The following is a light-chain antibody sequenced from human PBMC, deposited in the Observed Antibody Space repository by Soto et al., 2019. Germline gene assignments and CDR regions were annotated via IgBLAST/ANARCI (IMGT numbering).Light chain of an antibody. CDR2: DVT. Sequence: QSVLTQPPSVSGSPGQSVTISCTVTSSDVGDYEHVSWYQQAPGTAPKLIIFDVTNRPSGAPDRFSGSKSGNTPSLTIFGLQAEDEADYYCSLYTSSSTWVFGGGTKLTVL. V-gene: IGLV2-18*01. J-gene: IGLJ3*02. CDR1: SSDVGDYEH. CDR3: SLYTSSSTWV.